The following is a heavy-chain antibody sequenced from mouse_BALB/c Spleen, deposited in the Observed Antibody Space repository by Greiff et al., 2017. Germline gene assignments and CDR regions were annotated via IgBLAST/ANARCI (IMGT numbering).Heavy chain of an antibody. CDR1: GDSITSCY. J-gene: IGHJ1*01. CDR3: AKIITNWYFDV. D-gene: IGHD1-1*01. V-gene: IGHV3-8*02. Sequence: EVQLQQSGPSLVKPSQTLSLSCSVTGDSITSCYWNWIRKFPGNKLEYMGYISYSGSTYYNPSLKSRISITRDTSKNQYYLQLNSVTTEDTATYYCAKIITNWYFDVWGAGTTVTVSS. CDR2: ISYSGST.